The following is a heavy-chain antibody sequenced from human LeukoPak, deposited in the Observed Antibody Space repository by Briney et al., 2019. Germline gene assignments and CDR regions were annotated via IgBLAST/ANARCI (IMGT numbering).Heavy chain of an antibody. D-gene: IGHD3-22*01. Sequence: SETLSLTCTVSDDSIGNYYWSWIRQSPGKGLEWIGYIYFSGSTNYNPSLKRRVTMSVVTSKNQFSLKLISVTAADTAVYYCARSYDSRGYYYYGMDVWGHGTTVTVSS. CDR3: ARSYDSRGYYYYGMDV. V-gene: IGHV4-59*01. CDR2: IYFSGST. CDR1: DDSIGNYY. J-gene: IGHJ6*02.